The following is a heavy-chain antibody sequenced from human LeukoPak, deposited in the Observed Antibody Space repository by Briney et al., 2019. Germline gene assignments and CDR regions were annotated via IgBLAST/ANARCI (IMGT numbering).Heavy chain of an antibody. J-gene: IGHJ5*01. Sequence: GGSLRLSCAASGFTLTTYAMSWVRQAPGKGLEWVAVIFYDGSKTYYADSVKGRLTISRDNSKNTLYLQMNSLRAEDTALYYCTRDQRSRWYDFWGQGTLVTVSS. CDR3: TRDQRSRWYDF. CDR2: IFYDGSKT. V-gene: IGHV3-33*08. D-gene: IGHD1-26*01. CDR1: GFTLTTYA.